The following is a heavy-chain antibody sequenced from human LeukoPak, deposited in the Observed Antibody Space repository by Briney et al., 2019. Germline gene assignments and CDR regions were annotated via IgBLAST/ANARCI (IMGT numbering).Heavy chain of an antibody. Sequence: SETLSLTCTVSGGSISSYYWSWIRQPPGKGLEWIGYIYYSGSTNYNPSLKSRVTISVDTSKNQFSLKLSSVTAADTAVYYCARVPIIGCSSTSYYEANWFDPWGQGTLVTVSS. V-gene: IGHV4-59*01. CDR3: ARVPIIGCSSTSYYEANWFDP. CDR1: GGSISSYY. D-gene: IGHD2-2*01. CDR2: IYYSGST. J-gene: IGHJ5*02.